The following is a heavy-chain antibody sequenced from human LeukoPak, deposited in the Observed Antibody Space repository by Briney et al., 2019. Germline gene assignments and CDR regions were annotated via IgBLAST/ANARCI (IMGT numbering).Heavy chain of an antibody. V-gene: IGHV1-3*01. CDR3: ARDPIGSRWPYYFDY. J-gene: IGHJ4*02. CDR2: INAGNGNT. Sequence: ASVKVSCKASGYTFTTYAMHWVRQAPGRRLEWMGWINAGNGNTKYSQKFQARVTITRDTSASTAYMELSSLRSEDTAVYYCARDPIGSRWPYYFDYWGQGTLVTVSS. D-gene: IGHD6-13*01. CDR1: GYTFTTYA.